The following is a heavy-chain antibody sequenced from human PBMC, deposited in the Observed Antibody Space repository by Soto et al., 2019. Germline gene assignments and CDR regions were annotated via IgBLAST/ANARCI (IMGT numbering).Heavy chain of an antibody. CDR3: ARKGTRITMVRGPYWYFDL. D-gene: IGHD3-10*01. Sequence: SETLSLTCAVSGGSISSGGYSWSWIRQPPGKGLEWIGYIYHSGSTNYNPSLKSRVTISVDTSKNQFSLKLSSVTAADTAVYYCARKGTRITMVRGPYWYFDLWGRGTLVTVSS. J-gene: IGHJ2*01. CDR1: GGSISSGGYS. V-gene: IGHV4-30-2*01. CDR2: IYHSGST.